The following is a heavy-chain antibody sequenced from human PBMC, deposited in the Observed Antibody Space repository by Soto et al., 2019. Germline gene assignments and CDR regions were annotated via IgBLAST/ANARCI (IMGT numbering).Heavy chain of an antibody. CDR2: INPSGGST. CDR1: GYTFTSYY. V-gene: IGHV1-46*03. Sequence: ASVKVSCKASGYTFTSYYMHWVRQAPGQGLEWMGIINPSGGSTSYAQKFQGRVTMTRDTSTSTVYMELSSLRSEDTAVYYCARDRSSGYDYEDPSYYYYMDVWGKGTTVTVSS. CDR3: ARDRSSGYDYEDPSYYYYMDV. J-gene: IGHJ6*03. D-gene: IGHD5-12*01.